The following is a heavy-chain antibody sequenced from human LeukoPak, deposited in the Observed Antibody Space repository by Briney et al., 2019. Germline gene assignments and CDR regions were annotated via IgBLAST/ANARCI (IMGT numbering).Heavy chain of an antibody. D-gene: IGHD6-19*01. CDR1: GFTFSSYA. CDR3: AKDSGYSSGWYPDYFDY. J-gene: IGHJ4*02. Sequence: GGSLRLSCAASGFTFSSYAMSWVRQAPGKGLKWVSAISGSGGSTYYADSVKGRFTISRDNSKNTLYLQMNSLRAEDTAVYYCAKDSGYSSGWYPDYFDYWGQGTLVTVSS. V-gene: IGHV3-23*01. CDR2: ISGSGGST.